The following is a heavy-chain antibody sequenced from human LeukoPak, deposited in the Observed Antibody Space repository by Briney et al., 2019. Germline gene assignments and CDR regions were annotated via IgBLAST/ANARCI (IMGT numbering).Heavy chain of an antibody. Sequence: GASVKVSCKAFGYTFTSYDINWVRQATGQGLEWMGWMNPNSGNTGYAQKFQGRVTITRNTSISTAYMELSSLRSEDTAVYYCAAGTGYYYDSSGYYFWGQGTLVTVSS. V-gene: IGHV1-8*03. D-gene: IGHD3-22*01. CDR2: MNPNSGNT. CDR1: GYTFTSYD. J-gene: IGHJ4*02. CDR3: AAGTGYYYDSSGYYF.